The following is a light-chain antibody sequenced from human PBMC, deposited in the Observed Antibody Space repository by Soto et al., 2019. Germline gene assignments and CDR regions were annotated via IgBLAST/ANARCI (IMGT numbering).Light chain of an antibody. CDR2: EVS. CDR1: SSDVGGYNY. Sequence: QSVLTQPASVSGSPGQSITISCTGTSSDVGGYNYVSWYQQHPGKAPKLMIYEVSNRPSGVSNRFSGSKSGNTASLTTSGLQAEDEADYYCSSYTSSSTRVFGTGTKLTVL. V-gene: IGLV2-14*01. CDR3: SSYTSSSTRV. J-gene: IGLJ1*01.